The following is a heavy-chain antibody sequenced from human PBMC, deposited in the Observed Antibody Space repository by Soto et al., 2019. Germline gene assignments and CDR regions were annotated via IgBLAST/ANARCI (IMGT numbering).Heavy chain of an antibody. CDR2: LTGSSGVT. J-gene: IGHJ4*02. D-gene: IGHD3-9*01. Sequence: PGWSLRLSCVVSGFTFSNFAMSWVRQAPGKGLEWVSTLTGSSGVTYYADSVKGRFAISRDNSRNTLSLQMNSLTAEDTAVYYCAKGGATYGLLTHDYWGQGTRVTVSS. CDR3: AKGGATYGLLTHDY. CDR1: GFTFSNFA. V-gene: IGHV3-23*01.